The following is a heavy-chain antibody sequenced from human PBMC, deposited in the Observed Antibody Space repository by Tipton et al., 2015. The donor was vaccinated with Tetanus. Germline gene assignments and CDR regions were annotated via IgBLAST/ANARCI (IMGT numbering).Heavy chain of an antibody. V-gene: IGHV5-51*01. Sequence: VQLVQSGAEVKKPGESLKISCKASGYSFSNSNFWIGWVRQMPGRGLEWMGIIYPGDSDSRYSPSFQGQVTFSADKSISTAYLQWSSLKASDTAMYYCARRARDGHNYDTFDPWGQGTMVTVSS. J-gene: IGHJ3*01. CDR2: IYPGDSDS. CDR3: ARRARDGHNYDTFDP. D-gene: IGHD5-24*01. CDR1: GYSFSNSNFW.